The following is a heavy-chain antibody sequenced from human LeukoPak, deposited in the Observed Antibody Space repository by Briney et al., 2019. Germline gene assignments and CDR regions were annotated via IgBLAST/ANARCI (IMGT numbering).Heavy chain of an antibody. D-gene: IGHD2-2*01. Sequence: GASVKFSCKASGGTFSSYAISWVRQAPGQGLEWMGGIIPIFGTANYAQKFQGRVTITADESTSTAYMELSSLRSEDTAVYYCASTGSFIVVVPATYAFDIWGQGTMVTVSS. CDR1: GGTFSSYA. CDR2: IIPIFGTA. J-gene: IGHJ3*02. V-gene: IGHV1-69*13. CDR3: ASTGSFIVVVPATYAFDI.